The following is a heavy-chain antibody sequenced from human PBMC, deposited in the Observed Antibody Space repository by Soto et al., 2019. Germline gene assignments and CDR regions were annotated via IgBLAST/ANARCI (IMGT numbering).Heavy chain of an antibody. CDR3: ARGVGTVGARFAFDI. CDR1: GFTFSSYW. CDR2: INSDGSST. Sequence: EVQLVESGGGLVQPGGSLRLYCAASGFTFSSYWMHWVRQAPGKGLVWVSRINSDGSSTSYADSVKGRFTISRDNAKNTLYLQMNSLRAEDTAVYYCARGVGTVGARFAFDIWGQGTMVTVSS. J-gene: IGHJ3*02. D-gene: IGHD1-26*01. V-gene: IGHV3-74*01.